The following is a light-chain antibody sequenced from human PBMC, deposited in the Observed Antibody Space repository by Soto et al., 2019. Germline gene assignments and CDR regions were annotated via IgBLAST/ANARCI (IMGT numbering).Light chain of an antibody. CDR2: KAY. J-gene: IGKJ2*01. CDR3: QQYNSHSSYT. Sequence: DIKMTQSPSTLSASVGDRVTITCRASQSISSWLAWYQQKPGKAPKLLKYKAYSLGSGVPSGFSGSGSGTEFTLTISSLQAEDFAIYYCQQYNSHSSYTFGQGTKLEIK. V-gene: IGKV1-5*03. CDR1: QSISSW.